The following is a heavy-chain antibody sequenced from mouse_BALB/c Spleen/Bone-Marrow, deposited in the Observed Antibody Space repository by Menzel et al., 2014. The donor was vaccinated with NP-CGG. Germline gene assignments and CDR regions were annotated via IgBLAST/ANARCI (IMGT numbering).Heavy chain of an antibody. D-gene: IGHD2-1*01. CDR3: ARHLYGNYGAMDY. J-gene: IGHJ4*01. V-gene: IGHV5-12*02. Sequence: DVKLVESGGGLVQPGGSLKLSCATSGFTFSDYYMYWVRQTPEKRLEWVAYISNGGGSTYYPDTVKGRFTISRDNAKNTLYLQMSRLKSEDTAMYYCARHLYGNYGAMDYWGQGTSVTASS. CDR2: ISNGGGST. CDR1: GFTFSDYY.